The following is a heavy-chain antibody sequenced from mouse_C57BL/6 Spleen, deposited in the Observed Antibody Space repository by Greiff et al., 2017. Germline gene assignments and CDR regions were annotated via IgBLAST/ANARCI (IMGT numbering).Heavy chain of an antibody. CDR2: LSSGGSYT. V-gene: IGHV5-6*01. D-gene: IGHD2-5*01. CDR1: GFTFSSYG. Sequence: EVQLVESGGDLVKPGGSLKLSCAASGFTFSSYGMSWVRQTPDKRLEWVATLSSGGSYTYYPDRVKGRFTISRDNAKNTLYLQMSSLKSEDTAMYYCARRDYSNYLAYWGQGTLVTVSA. J-gene: IGHJ3*01. CDR3: ARRDYSNYLAY.